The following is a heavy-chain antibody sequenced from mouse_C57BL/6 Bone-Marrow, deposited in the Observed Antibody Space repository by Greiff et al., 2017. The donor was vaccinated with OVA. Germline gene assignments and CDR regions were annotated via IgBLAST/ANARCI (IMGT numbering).Heavy chain of an antibody. CDR2: IYPRSGNT. V-gene: IGHV1-81*01. CDR1: GYTFTSYG. D-gene: IGHD1-1*01. Sequence: QVQLQQSGAELARPGASVKLSCKASGYTFTSYGISWVKQRTGQGLEWIGAIYPRSGNTYYNEKFKGKATLTADKSSSTAYMELRSLTSEDSAVYFCARWITTVVATRDYWGQGTTLTVSS. J-gene: IGHJ2*01. CDR3: ARWITTVVATRDY.